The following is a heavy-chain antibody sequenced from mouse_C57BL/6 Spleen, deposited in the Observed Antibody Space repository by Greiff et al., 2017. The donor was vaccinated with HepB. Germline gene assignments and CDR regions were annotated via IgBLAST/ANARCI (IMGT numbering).Heavy chain of an antibody. CDR3: ARAPDLLWGWFAY. J-gene: IGHJ3*01. Sequence: VQLQQSGAELVKPGASVKLSCKASGYTFTSYWMHWVKQRPGQGLEWIGMIHPNSGSTNYNEKFKSKATLTVDKSSSTAYMQLSSLTSEDSAVYYCARAPDLLWGWFAYWGQGTLVTVSA. V-gene: IGHV1-64*01. CDR2: IHPNSGST. CDR1: GYTFTSYW. D-gene: IGHD2-1*01.